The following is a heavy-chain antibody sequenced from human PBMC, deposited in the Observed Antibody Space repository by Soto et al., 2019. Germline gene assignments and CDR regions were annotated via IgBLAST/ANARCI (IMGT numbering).Heavy chain of an antibody. J-gene: IGHJ1*01. CDR1: GGTFSSYA. D-gene: IGHD3-22*01. CDR3: ARGAEHYYDSSGPEYFQH. V-gene: IGHV1-69*06. CDR2: IIPIFGTA. Sequence: QVKLVQSGAEVKKPGSSVKVSCKASGGTFSSYAISWVRQAPGQGLEWMGGIIPIFGTANYAQKFQGRVTITADKSTSTAYMELSSLRSEDTAVYYCARGAEHYYDSSGPEYFQHWGQGTLVTVSS.